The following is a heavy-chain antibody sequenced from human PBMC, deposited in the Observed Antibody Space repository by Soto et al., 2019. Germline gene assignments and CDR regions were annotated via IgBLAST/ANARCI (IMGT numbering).Heavy chain of an antibody. Sequence: QITLKESGPTLVKPTQTLTLTCTFSGLSLNTGGLGVGWIRQPPGKALEWLVLIYWDNDKRYSPSLQSRLTTTTEPPKNQVVLTKTKMAPVGAGTYSCLNSRCGGDWLQASSSHYYHGMDVWGQGTTVTVSS. CDR1: GLSLNTGGLG. CDR2: IYWDNDK. CDR3: LNSRCGGDWLQASSSHYYHGMDV. V-gene: IGHV2-5*02. D-gene: IGHD2-21*02. J-gene: IGHJ6*02.